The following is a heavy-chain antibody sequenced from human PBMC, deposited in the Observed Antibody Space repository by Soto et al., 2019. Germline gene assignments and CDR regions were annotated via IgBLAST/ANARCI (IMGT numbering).Heavy chain of an antibody. D-gene: IGHD2-2*02. Sequence: SETLSLTCTVSGGSISSYYWSWIRQPPGKGLEWIGYIYYSGSTNYNPSLKSRVTISVDTSKNQFSLKLSSVTAADTAVYYCARDKEVHCNSTSCYKGGWFDPWGQGTLVTVSS. CDR2: IYYSGST. CDR3: ARDKEVHCNSTSCYKGGWFDP. J-gene: IGHJ5*02. CDR1: GGSISSYY. V-gene: IGHV4-59*12.